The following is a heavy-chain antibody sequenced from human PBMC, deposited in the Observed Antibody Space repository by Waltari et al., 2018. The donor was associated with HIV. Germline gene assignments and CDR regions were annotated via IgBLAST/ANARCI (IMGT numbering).Heavy chain of an antibody. CDR2: IYRSGTT. CDR3: ARDQDYYDSSGYTSYAFDI. V-gene: IGHV4-38-2*02. D-gene: IGHD3-22*01. J-gene: IGHJ3*02. CDR1: ASSISRHYY. Sequence: QVLLQESGPRLVKSSETLSLTCTVSASSISRHYYWGWIRQAPGKGLEWIGSIYRSGTTYYNPSFKTRVTISVNMSKNQYSLKLSSLTAADTAVYYCARDQDYYDSSGYTSYAFDIWGRGTMIIVSS.